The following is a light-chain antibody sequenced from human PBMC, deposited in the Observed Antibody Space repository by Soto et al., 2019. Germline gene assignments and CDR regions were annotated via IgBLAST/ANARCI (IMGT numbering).Light chain of an antibody. CDR2: LNSDGSH. V-gene: IGLV4-69*01. CDR3: QTWGTGIHYV. CDR1: SGHSSYA. Sequence: CTLSSGHSSYAIAWHQQQPEKGPRYLMKLNSDGSHSKGDGIPDRFSGSSSGAERYLTISSLQSEDEADYYCQTWGTGIHYVFGTGTKLTVL. J-gene: IGLJ1*01.